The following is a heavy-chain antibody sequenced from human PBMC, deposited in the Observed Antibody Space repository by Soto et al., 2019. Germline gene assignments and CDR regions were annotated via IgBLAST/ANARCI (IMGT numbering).Heavy chain of an antibody. J-gene: IGHJ5*02. CDR1: GYTFINFD. Sequence: QVQLVQSGAEVKEPGASVRVSCKASGYTFINFDISWVRQAAGQGLEWLGWMNPGSGKTGYASKFQGRVAMTRDTSTGTSHLELSSMTSDDTAVYYCARMASAGTLNWFDPWGQGTLVTVSS. V-gene: IGHV1-8*02. D-gene: IGHD6-13*01. CDR3: ARMASAGTLNWFDP. CDR2: MNPGSGKT.